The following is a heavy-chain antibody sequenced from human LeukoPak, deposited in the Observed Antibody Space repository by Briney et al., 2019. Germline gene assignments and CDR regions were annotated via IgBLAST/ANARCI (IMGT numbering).Heavy chain of an antibody. CDR3: AKEPHGSSWFDY. J-gene: IGHJ4*02. CDR2: ISFDGSQK. CDR1: GFTFSNYG. Sequence: GGSLRLSCAASGFTFSNYGMHWVRQAPGKGLEWVALISFDGSQKYYADSVKGRFTISRDNSKSTVYLQMNSLRVEDAAVYYCAKEPHGSSWFDYWGQGTLVAVSS. V-gene: IGHV3-30*02. D-gene: IGHD6-13*01.